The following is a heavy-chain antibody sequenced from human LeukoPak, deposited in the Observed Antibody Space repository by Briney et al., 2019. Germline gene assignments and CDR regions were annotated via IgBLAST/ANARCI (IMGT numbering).Heavy chain of an antibody. Sequence: SETLSLTCTVSGVSISSSSYYWGWIRQPPGKGLEWIGRIYTSGSTNYNPSLKSRVTISVDTSKNQFSLKLSSVTAADTAVYYCARDVGAIDSWGQGTLVTVSS. CDR1: GVSISSSSYY. CDR3: ARDVGAIDS. J-gene: IGHJ4*02. V-gene: IGHV4-39*07. CDR2: IYTSGST. D-gene: IGHD1-26*01.